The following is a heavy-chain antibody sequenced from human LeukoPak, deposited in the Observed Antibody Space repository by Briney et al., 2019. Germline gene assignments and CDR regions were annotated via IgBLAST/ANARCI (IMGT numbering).Heavy chain of an antibody. V-gene: IGHV3-23*01. CDR1: GFTFSSYA. CDR2: ISGSGGST. Sequence: PGGSLRLSCAASGFTFSSYAMSWVRQAPGKGLEWVSAISGSGGSTYYADSVKGRFTISRDNSKNTLYLQMNSLRAEDTAVYYCAKVGSSGWSRPVFDYWGQGTLVTVSS. D-gene: IGHD6-19*01. CDR3: AKVGSSGWSRPVFDY. J-gene: IGHJ4*02.